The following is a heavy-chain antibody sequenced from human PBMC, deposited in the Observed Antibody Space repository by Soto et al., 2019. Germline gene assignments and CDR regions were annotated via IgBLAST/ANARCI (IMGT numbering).Heavy chain of an antibody. Sequence: EVQLVESGGDLVEPGGSLGLSCAASGFSFSSHWMVWVRQAPGKGLVWVSRINGDGTMPSYADSVMGRFTISRDNAANTVKFQMNSLRVEHTAIYYCARVRAGSGTANGYWGRGILVTVAS. CDR2: INGDGTMP. J-gene: IGHJ4*02. CDR1: GFSFSSHW. D-gene: IGHD6-19*01. CDR3: ARVRAGSGTANGY. V-gene: IGHV3-74*01.